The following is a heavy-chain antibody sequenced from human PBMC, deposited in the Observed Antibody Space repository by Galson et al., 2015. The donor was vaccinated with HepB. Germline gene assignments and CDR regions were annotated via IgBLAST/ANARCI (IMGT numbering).Heavy chain of an antibody. J-gene: IGHJ4*02. Sequence: SVKVSCKASGGTFSSYAISWVRQAPGQGLEWMGGIIPIFGTANYAQKFQGRVTITADESTSTAYMELSSLRSEDTAVYYCARASILRRDYSNYLLLDYWGQGTLVTVSS. D-gene: IGHD4-11*01. CDR1: GGTFSSYA. CDR2: IIPIFGTA. CDR3: ARASILRRDYSNYLLLDY. V-gene: IGHV1-69*13.